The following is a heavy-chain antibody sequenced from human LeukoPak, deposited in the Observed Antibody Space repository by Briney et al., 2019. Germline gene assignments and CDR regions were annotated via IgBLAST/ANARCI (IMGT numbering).Heavy chain of an antibody. CDR2: ISSTGGST. J-gene: IGHJ6*03. D-gene: IGHD3-22*01. CDR1: GFTFSSDA. CDR3: AGDSSGYTPLYYMDV. V-gene: IGHV3-23*01. Sequence: GGSLRLSCAASGFTFSSDAMRWVRQAPGKGLEWVSAISSTGGSTYYADSVRGRFTISRDNSKNTLYLQMNSLRAEDTAVYYCAGDSSGYTPLYYMDVWGKGITVTVSS.